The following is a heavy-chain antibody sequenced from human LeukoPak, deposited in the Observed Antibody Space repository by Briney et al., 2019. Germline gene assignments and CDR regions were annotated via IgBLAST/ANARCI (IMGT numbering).Heavy chain of an antibody. CDR1: GGSISSLY. Sequence: PSETLSLTCSVSGGSISSLYWSWIRQPPGKGLEWIGYIYYTGSTNYNPSLKSRVTMFVDMSKNQFSLRLSSVTAADTAGYYCARGLKPYCTNGICYTGDYWGQGTLVTVSS. D-gene: IGHD2-8*01. J-gene: IGHJ4*02. V-gene: IGHV4-59*08. CDR3: ARGLKPYCTNGICYTGDY. CDR2: IYYTGST.